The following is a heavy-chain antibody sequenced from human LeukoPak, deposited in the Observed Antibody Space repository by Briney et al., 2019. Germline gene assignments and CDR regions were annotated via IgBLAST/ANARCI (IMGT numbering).Heavy chain of an antibody. CDR3: AKASWAGVTTTYFAY. V-gene: IGHV3-23*05. J-gene: IGHJ4*02. Sequence: GGSLRLSCTASGFIFSNYAMTWVRQAPGKGLEWVSGIESSGGVTYHAESVRGRFTISRDNSQNTLYLQMNDLRAEDTAVYYCAKASWAGVTTTYFAYWAQGTLVTVSS. CDR2: IESSGGVT. CDR1: GFIFSNYA. D-gene: IGHD1-26*01.